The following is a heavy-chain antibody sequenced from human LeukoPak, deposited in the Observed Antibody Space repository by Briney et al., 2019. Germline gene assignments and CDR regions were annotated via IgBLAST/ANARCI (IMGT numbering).Heavy chain of an antibody. Sequence: ASVKVSCKASGYTFTSYYIYWVRQAPGQGLEWMGMINPSGGGTRYPQKFQGRVTMTRDTSTSTVYMELSSLRSEDTAVYYCARAHPPTGYCSSVACYRGSEYFQHWGQGTLVTASS. V-gene: IGHV1-46*01. D-gene: IGHD2-2*02. CDR3: ARAHPPTGYCSSVACYRGSEYFQH. J-gene: IGHJ1*01. CDR2: INPSGGGT. CDR1: GYTFTSYY.